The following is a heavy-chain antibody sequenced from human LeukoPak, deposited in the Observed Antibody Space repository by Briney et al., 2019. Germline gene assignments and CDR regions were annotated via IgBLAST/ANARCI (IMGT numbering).Heavy chain of an antibody. J-gene: IGHJ4*02. V-gene: IGHV4-30-2*01. Sequence: LRLSCAASGFTFSSYAMSWIRQPPGKGLEWIGYIYHSGSTYYNPSLKSRVTISVDRSKNQFSLKLSSVTAADTAVYYCARGAYDYVWGSYRQSPYYFDYWGQGTLVTVSS. CDR2: IYHSGST. CDR3: ARGAYDYVWGSYRQSPYYFDY. D-gene: IGHD3-16*02. CDR1: GFTFSSYA.